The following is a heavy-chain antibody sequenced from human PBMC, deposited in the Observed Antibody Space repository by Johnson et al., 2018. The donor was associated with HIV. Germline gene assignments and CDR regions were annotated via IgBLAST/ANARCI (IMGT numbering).Heavy chain of an antibody. CDR1: GFTFSPYW. J-gene: IGHJ3*02. CDR2: IYSGGST. D-gene: IGHD2-2*01. CDR3: ARQVYCSSTSCSSAFDI. V-gene: IGHV3-66*04. Sequence: VQLVESGGGLVQPGGSLRLSCAASGFTFSPYWMHWVRQAPGQGLEWVSVIYSGGSTYYADSVKGRFTISRDNSKNTLYLQMNSLRAGDTAVYYCARQVYCSSTSCSSAFDIWGQGTVVTVSS.